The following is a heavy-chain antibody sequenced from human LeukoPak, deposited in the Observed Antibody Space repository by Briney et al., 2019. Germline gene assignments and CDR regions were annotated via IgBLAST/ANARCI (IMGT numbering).Heavy chain of an antibody. CDR2: ISSGSSYI. Sequence: GSLRLSCAASGFTFNSYSMNWVRQAPGKGLEWASSISSGSSYIFYADSVKGRFTISRDNAKNSLYLQMNSLRAEDTAVYYCARQVGVDDAFDIWGQGTMVTISS. CDR3: ARQVGVDDAFDI. V-gene: IGHV3-21*01. CDR1: GFTFNSYS. J-gene: IGHJ3*02. D-gene: IGHD1-26*01.